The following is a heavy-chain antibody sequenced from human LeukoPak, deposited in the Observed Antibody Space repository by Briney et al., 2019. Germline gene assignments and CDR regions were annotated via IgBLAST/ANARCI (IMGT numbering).Heavy chain of an antibody. CDR3: AKSVYSSSSDAFDI. CDR1: GFTFSSYS. J-gene: IGHJ3*02. CDR2: ISSSSSYI. Sequence: PGGSLRLSCAASGFTFSSYSMNWVRQAPGKGLGGVSSISSSSSYIYYADSVKGRFTIYRDNYKTTLYLQMNSMRDEDTAVYYCAKSVYSSSSDAFDIWGQGTMVTVSS. V-gene: IGHV3-21*04. D-gene: IGHD6-6*01.